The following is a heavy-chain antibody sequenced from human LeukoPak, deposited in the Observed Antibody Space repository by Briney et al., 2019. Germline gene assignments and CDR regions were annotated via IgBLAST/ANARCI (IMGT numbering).Heavy chain of an antibody. CDR1: GGSFSGYY. Sequence: SETLSLTCAVYGGSFSGYYWSWIRQPPGKGLEWIGEINHSGSTNYNPSLKSRVIISVDTSKNQFSLKLSSVTAADTAVYYCARRDLYYYGSGSYGSFDYWGQGTLVTVSS. J-gene: IGHJ4*02. CDR2: INHSGST. D-gene: IGHD3-10*01. V-gene: IGHV4-34*01. CDR3: ARRDLYYYGSGSYGSFDY.